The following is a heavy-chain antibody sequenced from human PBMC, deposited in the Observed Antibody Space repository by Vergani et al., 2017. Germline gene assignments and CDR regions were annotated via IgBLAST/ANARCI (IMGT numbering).Heavy chain of an antibody. D-gene: IGHD6-13*01. Sequence: EVQLVESGGVVVQPGGSLRLSCAASGFTFDDYTMHWVRQAPGKGLEWVSLISWDGGSTYYADSVKGRFTISRDNSKNSLYLQMNSLRTEDTALYYCAKGSSSWSHMDVWGKGTTVIVSS. V-gene: IGHV3-43*01. CDR2: ISWDGGST. CDR3: AKGSSSWSHMDV. CDR1: GFTFDDYT. J-gene: IGHJ6*03.